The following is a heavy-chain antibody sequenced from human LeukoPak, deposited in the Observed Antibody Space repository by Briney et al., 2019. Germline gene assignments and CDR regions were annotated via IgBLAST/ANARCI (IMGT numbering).Heavy chain of an antibody. V-gene: IGHV1-8*03. Sequence: ASVKVSCKASGYTFTSYDINWVRQATGQGLEWMGWMNPNSGSTGYAQKFQGRVTITRNTSISTAYMELSGLRSEDTAVYYCARGRSTGYPYYFEYWGQGTLVTVFS. D-gene: IGHD5-12*01. CDR2: MNPNSGST. J-gene: IGHJ4*02. CDR3: ARGRSTGYPYYFEY. CDR1: GYTFTSYD.